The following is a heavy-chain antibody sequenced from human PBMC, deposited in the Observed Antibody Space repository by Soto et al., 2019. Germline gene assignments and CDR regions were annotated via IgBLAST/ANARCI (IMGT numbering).Heavy chain of an antibody. CDR1: GVSVSSGSFY. CDR2: GSYSGTT. V-gene: IGHV4-61*01. CDR3: ARGATVTQYDY. D-gene: IGHD4-17*01. J-gene: IGHJ4*02. Sequence: SETLSLTCTVSGVSVSSGSFYWAWIRQPPGKGLEGIGFGSYSGTTNYKPSLKSRVTISVDTSRSQISLKVSSLTAADTAVYYCARGATVTQYDYWGQGTLVTVSS.